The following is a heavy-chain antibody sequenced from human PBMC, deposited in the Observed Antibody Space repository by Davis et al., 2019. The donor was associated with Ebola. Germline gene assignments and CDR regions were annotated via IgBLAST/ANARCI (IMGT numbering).Heavy chain of an antibody. J-gene: IGHJ6*02. CDR2: ISWNSGSI. D-gene: IGHD3-3*01. CDR3: AKEGTIFGVVGGMDV. V-gene: IGHV3-9*01. CDR1: GFTFDDYA. Sequence: SLKISCAASGFTFDDYAMHWVRQAPGKGLEWVSGISWNSGSIGYADSVKGRFTISRDNAKNSLYLQMNSLRAEDTALYYCAKEGTIFGVVGGMDVWGQGTTVTVSS.